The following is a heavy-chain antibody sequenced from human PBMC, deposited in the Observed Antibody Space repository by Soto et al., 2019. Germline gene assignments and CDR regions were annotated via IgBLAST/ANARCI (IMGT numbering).Heavy chain of an antibody. CDR2: IFHSGTT. Sequence: PSETLSLTCAVSGFSISSGYYWGWIRQPPGKGLEWIGIIFHSGTTYRNPSLQSRVALSVDASKNQFSLKLTSVTAADTAVYFCARVRLYSSGWLLDYWGRGALVTVSS. V-gene: IGHV4-38-2*01. J-gene: IGHJ4*02. D-gene: IGHD6-19*01. CDR3: ARVRLYSSGWLLDY. CDR1: GFSISSGYY.